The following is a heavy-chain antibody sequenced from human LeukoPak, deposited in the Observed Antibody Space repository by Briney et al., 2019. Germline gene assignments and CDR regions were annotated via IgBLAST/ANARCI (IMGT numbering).Heavy chain of an antibody. CDR1: GGSISSYY. Sequence: SETLSLSCTVSGGSISSYYWSWIRQPPGMGLEWIGYIYYSGSTNYNPSLKSRVTISVDTSKSQFSLKLSSVTAADTAVYYCARTYGSGSLIFDYWGQGTLVTVSS. CDR3: ARTYGSGSLIFDY. D-gene: IGHD3-10*01. J-gene: IGHJ4*02. CDR2: IYYSGST. V-gene: IGHV4-59*01.